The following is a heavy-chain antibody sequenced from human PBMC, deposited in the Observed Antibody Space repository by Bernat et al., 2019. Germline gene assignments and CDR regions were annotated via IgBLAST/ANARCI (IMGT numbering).Heavy chain of an antibody. CDR1: GFTFDDYA. CDR3: AKVNSWYAFDY. V-gene: IGHV3-9*01. J-gene: IGHJ4*02. CDR2: ISWNSGSI. D-gene: IGHD2-8*01. Sequence: EVQLVESGGGLVQAGRSLRLSCAASGFTFDDYAMHWVRQGPGKGLEWVSRISWNSGSIGYADSVKGRFTISRDNARKSLYLQMNSLRAEDTALYYCAKVNSWYAFDYWRQGTLVTLSS.